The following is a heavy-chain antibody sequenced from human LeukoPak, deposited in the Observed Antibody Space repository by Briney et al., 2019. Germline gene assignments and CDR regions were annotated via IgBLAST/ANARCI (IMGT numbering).Heavy chain of an antibody. J-gene: IGHJ4*02. CDR2: MKQDGSEK. CDR3: ARELLYSSSWYTGVSFDY. Sequence: GGSLRLSCAASGFTFSSYWMSWVRQAPGKGLEWVANMKQDGSEKYYVDSVKGRFTISRDNAKNSLYLQMNSLRAEDTAVYYCARELLYSSSWYTGVSFDYWGQGTLVTVSS. V-gene: IGHV3-7*01. CDR1: GFTFSSYW. D-gene: IGHD6-13*01.